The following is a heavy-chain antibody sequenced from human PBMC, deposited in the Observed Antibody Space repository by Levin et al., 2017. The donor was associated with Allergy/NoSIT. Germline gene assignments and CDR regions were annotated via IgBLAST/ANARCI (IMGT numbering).Heavy chain of an antibody. V-gene: IGHV1-2*02. J-gene: IGHJ3*02. CDR1: GYTFTGYY. D-gene: IGHD3-10*01. CDR3: AREFADDAFDI. Sequence: GESLKISCKASGYTFTGYYMHWVRQAPGQGLEWMGWINPNSGGTNYAQKFQGRVTMTRDTSISTAYMELSRLRSDDTAVYYCAREFADDAFDIWGQGTMVTVSS. CDR2: INPNSGGT.